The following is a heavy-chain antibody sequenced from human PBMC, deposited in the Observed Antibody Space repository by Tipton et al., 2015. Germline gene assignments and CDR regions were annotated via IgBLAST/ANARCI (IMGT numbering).Heavy chain of an antibody. CDR3: AKDKGHGPGTHSNFGGLDS. J-gene: IGHJ5*01. D-gene: IGHD3-10*01. CDR2: ITGDGDTT. CDR1: GFTFDDYA. V-gene: IGHV3-43D*04. Sequence: SLRLSCAASGFTFDDYAMHWVRQIPGKGLEWVSLITGDGDTTYYPDSLKGRFTISRDNSKSSLYLQMNSLSAEDAALYFCAKDKGHGPGTHSNFGGLDSWGQGTLVTVSS.